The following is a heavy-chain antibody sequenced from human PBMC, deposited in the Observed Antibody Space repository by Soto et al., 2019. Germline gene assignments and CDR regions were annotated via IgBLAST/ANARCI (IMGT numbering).Heavy chain of an antibody. CDR3: ARDSRIVARPAMGSVGFDP. D-gene: IGHD2-2*01. V-gene: IGHV3-21*01. CDR2: ISTGGNYV. J-gene: IGHJ5*02. Sequence: PGGSLRLSCAASGFTFSSYGMHWVRQAPGKGLEWISSISTGGNYVYYADSVKGRFTISRDNAKSSLYLQMDSLRAEDTAVYYCARDSRIVARPAMGSVGFDPWGQGTLVTVSS. CDR1: GFTFSSYG.